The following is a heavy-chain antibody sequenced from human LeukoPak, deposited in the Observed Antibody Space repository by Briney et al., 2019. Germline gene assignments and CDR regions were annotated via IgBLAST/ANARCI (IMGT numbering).Heavy chain of an antibody. Sequence: GSLRLSCAASGFTFSSYSMNWVRQPPGKGLEWIGSIYYSGSTYYNPSLKSRVTISVDTSKNQFPLKLSSVTAADTAVYYCARHPNRNFGDWGAFDIWGQGTMVTVSS. V-gene: IGHV4-39*01. CDR2: IYYSGST. CDR3: ARHPNRNFGDWGAFDI. J-gene: IGHJ3*02. D-gene: IGHD3-10*01. CDR1: GFTFSSYSMN.